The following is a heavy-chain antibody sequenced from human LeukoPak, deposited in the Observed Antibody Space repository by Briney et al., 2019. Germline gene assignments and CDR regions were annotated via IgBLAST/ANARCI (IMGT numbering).Heavy chain of an antibody. CDR3: ARFCSGGSCYRDY. CDR1: GFTFSSYA. J-gene: IGHJ4*02. Sequence: PGGSLRLSCAASGFTFSSYAMSWVRQAPGKGLEWVSAISGSGGSTYYADSVKGRFTISRDNSKNTLYLQMNSLRAEDTAVYYCARFCSGGSCYRDYWGQGNLVTVSS. V-gene: IGHV3-23*01. CDR2: ISGSGGST. D-gene: IGHD2-15*01.